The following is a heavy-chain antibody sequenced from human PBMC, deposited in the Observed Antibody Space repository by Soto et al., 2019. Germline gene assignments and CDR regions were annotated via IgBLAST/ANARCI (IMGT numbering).Heavy chain of an antibody. D-gene: IGHD6-6*01. Sequence: QVQLLQSGAEVKKPGASVKVSCKASGYTFTNYGITWVRQAPGQGLEWMGWISAYNGNTHYTQRLQGRVTMTTHTATTTAYMELRGLRSDDTAVYFCARVRQVVGYFYYYMDVWGKGTTVTVSS. J-gene: IGHJ6*03. CDR3: ARVRQVVGYFYYYMDV. CDR2: ISAYNGNT. CDR1: GYTFTNYG. V-gene: IGHV1-18*01.